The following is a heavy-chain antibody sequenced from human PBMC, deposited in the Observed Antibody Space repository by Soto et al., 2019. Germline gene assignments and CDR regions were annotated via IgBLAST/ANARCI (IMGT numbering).Heavy chain of an antibody. Sequence: EVQLLESGGGLVQPGGSLRLSCAASGFTFSSYAMSWVRQAPGKGLEWVSAISGSGGSTYYADSVKGRFTISRDNSKNTPYLQMNSLRAEATAVYYCAKDHEYSSSGLYSHDWFDPWGQGTRVTVSS. V-gene: IGHV3-23*01. CDR2: ISGSGGST. J-gene: IGHJ5*02. CDR1: GFTFSSYA. CDR3: AKDHEYSSSGLYSHDWFDP. D-gene: IGHD6-13*01.